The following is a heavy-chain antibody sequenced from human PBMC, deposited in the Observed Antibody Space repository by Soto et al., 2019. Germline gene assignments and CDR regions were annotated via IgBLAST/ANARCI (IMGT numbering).Heavy chain of an antibody. D-gene: IGHD6-6*01. J-gene: IGHJ6*02. CDR3: ARVWIPYSSSSDGMDV. V-gene: IGHV3-21*01. CDR2: ISSSSSYI. Sequence: AGGSLRLSCAASGFTFSSYSINWVRQAPGKGLEWVSSISSSSSYIYYADSAKGRFTISRDNAKNSLYLQMNSLRVEDTAVYYCARVWIPYSSSSDGMDVWGQGTTVTVSS. CDR1: GFTFSSYS.